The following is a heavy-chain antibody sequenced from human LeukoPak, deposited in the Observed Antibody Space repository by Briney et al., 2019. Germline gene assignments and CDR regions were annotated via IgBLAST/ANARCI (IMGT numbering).Heavy chain of an antibody. CDR1: GGSFSGYY. D-gene: IGHD2-2*01. Sequence: PSETLSLTCAVYGGSFSGYYWSWIRQPPGKGLEWIGEINHSGSTNYNPSLKSRVTISVDTSKNQFSLKLSSVTAADTAVYYCARGLAGWRPAIYFDYWGQRTLVTVSS. CDR3: ARGLAGWRPAIYFDY. V-gene: IGHV4-34*01. J-gene: IGHJ4*02. CDR2: INHSGST.